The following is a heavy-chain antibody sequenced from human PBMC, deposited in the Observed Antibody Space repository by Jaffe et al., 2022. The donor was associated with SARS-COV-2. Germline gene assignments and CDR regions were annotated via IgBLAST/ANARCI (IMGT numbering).Heavy chain of an antibody. CDR1: GFTFSSYG. CDR2: ISYDGSNK. CDR3: AKWEYYDPILGYFDY. Sequence: QVQLVESGGGVVQPGRSLRLSCAASGFTFSSYGMHWVRQAPGKGLEWVAVISYDGSNKYYADSVKGRFTISRDNSKNTLYLQMNSLRAEDTAVYYCAKWEYYDPILGYFDYWGQGTLVTVSS. J-gene: IGHJ4*02. V-gene: IGHV3-30*18. D-gene: IGHD3-22*01.